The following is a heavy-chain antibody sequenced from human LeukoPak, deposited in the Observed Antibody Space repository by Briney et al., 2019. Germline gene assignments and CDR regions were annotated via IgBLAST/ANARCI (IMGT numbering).Heavy chain of an antibody. CDR3: ASLYCTNGVCYAY. Sequence: PSETLSLTCAVYGGSFSGYYWSWIRQPPGKGLEWIGEINHSGSINYNPSLKSRVTISVDTSKNQFSLKLSSVTAADTAVYYCASLYCTNGVCYAYWGQGTLVTVSS. J-gene: IGHJ4*02. CDR2: INHSGSI. D-gene: IGHD2-8*01. CDR1: GGSFSGYY. V-gene: IGHV4-34*01.